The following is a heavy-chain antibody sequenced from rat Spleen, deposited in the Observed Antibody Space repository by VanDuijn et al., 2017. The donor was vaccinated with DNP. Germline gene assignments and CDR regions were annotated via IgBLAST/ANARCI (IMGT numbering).Heavy chain of an antibody. D-gene: IGHD5-1*01. CDR2: ITSSGGRT. V-gene: IGHV5S11*01. CDR1: GFTFSDYY. J-gene: IGHJ4*01. Sequence: EVQLVESGGGLVQPGGSLKLSCAASGFTFSDYYMAWVRQAPTKGLEWVASITSSGGRTYYPDSVKGRFTISRENAKSTLYLQMNSLRSEETATYYCARVQLGYYALDAWGQGTSVTVSS. CDR3: ARVQLGYYALDA.